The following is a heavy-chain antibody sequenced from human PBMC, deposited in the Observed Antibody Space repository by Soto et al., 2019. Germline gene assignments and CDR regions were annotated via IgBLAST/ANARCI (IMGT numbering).Heavy chain of an antibody. CDR1: GFAFQNHG. CDR2: ISGSGVNA. Sequence: EVQLVESGGSVIRPGGSLRLSCAASGFAFQNHGMAWVRQVQGKGLEWVAGISGSGVNAGYADSVKGRFTISRDNGDNSLYLEINNLGVEDTALYHCARKPHWQYWYFDLWGRGTLVTVSS. J-gene: IGHJ2*01. D-gene: IGHD1-1*01. CDR3: ARKPHWQYWYFDL. V-gene: IGHV3-20*01.